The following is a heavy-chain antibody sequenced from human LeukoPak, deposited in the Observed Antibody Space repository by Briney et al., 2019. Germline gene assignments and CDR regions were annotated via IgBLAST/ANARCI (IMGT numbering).Heavy chain of an antibody. Sequence: GESLQISCKGSGYSFTSYWIGWVRRMPGKGLEWMGIIYPGDSDTRYSPSFQGQVTISAHKSISTAYLQWSSLKASDTAMYYCARPANLWFGEYDAFDIWGQGTMVTVSS. CDR3: ARPANLWFGEYDAFDI. CDR1: GYSFTSYW. J-gene: IGHJ3*02. D-gene: IGHD3-10*01. CDR2: IYPGDSDT. V-gene: IGHV5-51*01.